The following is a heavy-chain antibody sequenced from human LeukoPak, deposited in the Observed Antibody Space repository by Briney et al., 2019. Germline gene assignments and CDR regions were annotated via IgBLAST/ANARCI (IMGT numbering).Heavy chain of an antibody. CDR2: INPNSGGT. D-gene: IGHD6-13*01. CDR1: GYTFIAYY. CDR3: AKGSAGFDY. J-gene: IGHJ4*02. V-gene: IGHV1-2*02. Sequence: ASVKVSCKASGYTFIAYYMHWVRQAPGQGLEWMGWINPNSGGTNYAQKFQGRVTMTRDTSIGTGYMELNSLRAEDTAVCYCAKGSAGFDYWGQGTLVTVSS.